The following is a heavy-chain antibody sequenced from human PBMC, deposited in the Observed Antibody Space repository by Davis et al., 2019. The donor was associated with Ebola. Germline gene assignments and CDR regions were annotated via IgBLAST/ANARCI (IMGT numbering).Heavy chain of an antibody. CDR2: IWYDGSNQ. D-gene: IGHD3-3*01. CDR1: GFTFRNYG. J-gene: IGHJ6*02. V-gene: IGHV3-33*03. CDR3: ARVYYDFWSGYYTFYGMDV. Sequence: GESLKISCAASGFTFRNYGLHWVRQAPGKGLEWVTFIWYDGSNQYYRDSVKGRFTISRDNAKNSLYLQMNSLRAEDTAVYYCARVYYDFWSGYYTFYGMDVWGQGTTVTVSS.